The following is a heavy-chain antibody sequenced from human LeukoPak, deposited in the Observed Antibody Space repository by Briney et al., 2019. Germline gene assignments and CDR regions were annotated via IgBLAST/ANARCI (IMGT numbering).Heavy chain of an antibody. CDR1: GGSISSGGYY. Sequence: SETLSLTCTVSGGSISSGGYYWSWIRQHPGKGLEWIGYIYYSGGTYYNPSLKSRVTISVDTSKNQFSLNLSSVTAADTAVYYCARDRPQRGLNWGQGTLVTVSS. D-gene: IGHD3-22*01. J-gene: IGHJ4*02. V-gene: IGHV4-31*03. CDR3: ARDRPQRGLN. CDR2: IYYSGGT.